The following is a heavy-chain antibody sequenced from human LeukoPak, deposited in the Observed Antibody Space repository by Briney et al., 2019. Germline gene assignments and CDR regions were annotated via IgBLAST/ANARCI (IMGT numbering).Heavy chain of an antibody. Sequence: SETLSLTCTVSGGSISSSSYYWSWIRQTPGKGLEWTGYIHYSGSTYYNPSLKSRITISADTSKNQFSLKLSSVTAADTAVYYCARDVLGVVDAFDIWGQGTMVTVSS. CDR3: ARDVLGVVDAFDI. CDR1: GGSISSSSYY. V-gene: IGHV4-30-4*01. J-gene: IGHJ3*02. CDR2: IHYSGST. D-gene: IGHD2-2*01.